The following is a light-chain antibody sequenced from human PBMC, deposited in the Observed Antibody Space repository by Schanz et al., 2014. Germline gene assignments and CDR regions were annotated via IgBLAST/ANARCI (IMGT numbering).Light chain of an antibody. CDR3: QHYGNSPPLT. CDR1: QSVSSN. CDR2: GAS. J-gene: IGKJ1*01. Sequence: EIVMTQSPATLSVSPGERATLSCRASQSVSSNLAWYQQKPGQAPRLLIYGASTRATGIPARFSGSGSGTEFTLTISRLEPEDFAVYYCQHYGNSPPLTFGQGTKVEI. V-gene: IGKV3-15*01.